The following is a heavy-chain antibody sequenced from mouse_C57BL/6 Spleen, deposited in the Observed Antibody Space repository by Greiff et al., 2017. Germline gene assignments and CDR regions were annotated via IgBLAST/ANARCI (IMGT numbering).Heavy chain of an antibody. V-gene: IGHV6-6*01. CDR3: TRGYDRSSYGGKYVMDY. J-gene: IGHJ4*01. D-gene: IGHD1-1*01. CDR2: IRNKANNHAT. Sequence: EVQLVESGGGLVQPGGSMKLSCAASGFTFSDAWMDWVRQSPETGLEWVAEIRNKANNHATYYAESVKGRFTISRADSKSSVYLQMNSLRAEDTGIYYCTRGYDRSSYGGKYVMDYWGQGTSVTVSS. CDR1: GFTFSDAW.